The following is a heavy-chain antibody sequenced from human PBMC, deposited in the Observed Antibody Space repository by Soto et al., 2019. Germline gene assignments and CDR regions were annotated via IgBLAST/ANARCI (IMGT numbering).Heavy chain of an antibody. V-gene: IGHV1-69*13. Sequence: SVKVSCKASGGTFSSYAISWVRQAPGQGLEWMGGIIPIFGTANYAQKFQGRVTITADESTSTAYMELSSLRSEDTAVYYCARWRVLQDYYDSSGYYQFDYWGQGTLVTVSS. J-gene: IGHJ4*02. CDR3: ARWRVLQDYYDSSGYYQFDY. CDR2: IIPIFGTA. D-gene: IGHD3-22*01. CDR1: GGTFSSYA.